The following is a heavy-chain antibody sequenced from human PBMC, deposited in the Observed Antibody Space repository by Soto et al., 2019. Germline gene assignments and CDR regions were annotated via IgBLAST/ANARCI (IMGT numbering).Heavy chain of an antibody. D-gene: IGHD3-3*01. J-gene: IGHJ4*02. CDR2: IYSGHTT. V-gene: IGHV3-53*01. CDR3: VRGPSDHKLRLVEWPYGDY. CDR1: GFIVSSNQ. Sequence: EVQLVESGGGLIQPGGSLRLSCVASGFIVSSNQMSWVRQAPGKGLEWVSVIYSGHTTYYADSVEGRFTISRDDSKNTLYLQMHSLRVEDTAVYYCVRGPSDHKLRLVEWPYGDYWGQGALVTVSS.